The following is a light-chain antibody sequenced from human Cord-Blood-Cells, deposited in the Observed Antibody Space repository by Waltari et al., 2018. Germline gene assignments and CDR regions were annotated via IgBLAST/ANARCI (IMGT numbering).Light chain of an antibody. V-gene: IGLV2-14*01. CDR3: SSYTSSSTVV. CDR2: DVS. J-gene: IGLJ2*01. CDR1: SSDVGGYNY. Sequence: QSALTQPASVSGSPGQSITISCTGTSSDVGGYNYVSWYQQHPGKAPKLMIYDVSNRPSGVSNRFSGSKSCNTASLTFSGLQAEDEADYYCSSYTSSSTVVFGGGTKLTVL.